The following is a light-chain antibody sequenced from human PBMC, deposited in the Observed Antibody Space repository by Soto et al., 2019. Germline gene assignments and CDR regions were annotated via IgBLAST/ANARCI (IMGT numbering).Light chain of an antibody. J-gene: IGKJ1*01. CDR1: QGISRW. CDR2: EAS. Sequence: DIQMTQSPSTLSASVGDRVPITCRASQGISRWLAWYQQKPGRAPKLLIYEASILESGVPSRFIGSGSGTEFTLTISSLQPSDFATYYCQQSNSKSWTFGQGTRVEIK. CDR3: QQSNSKSWT. V-gene: IGKV1-5*01.